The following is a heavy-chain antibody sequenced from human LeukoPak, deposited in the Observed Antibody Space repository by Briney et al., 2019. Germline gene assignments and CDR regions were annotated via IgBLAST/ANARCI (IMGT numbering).Heavy chain of an antibody. J-gene: IGHJ3*02. D-gene: IGHD1-26*01. V-gene: IGHV3-23*01. CDR1: GFTFSSYA. CDR2: ISGSGGST. CDR3: AKSLLTTASGTGRAFDI. Sequence: GGSLRLSCAASGFTFSSYAMSWVRQAPGKGLEWVSAISGSGGSTYYADSVKGRFTISRDNSKNTLYLRMNSLRAEDTAEYYCAKSLLTTASGTGRAFDIWGQGTMVTVSA.